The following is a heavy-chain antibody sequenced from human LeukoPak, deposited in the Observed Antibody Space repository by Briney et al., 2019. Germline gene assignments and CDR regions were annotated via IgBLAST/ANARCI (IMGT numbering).Heavy chain of an antibody. J-gene: IGHJ3*02. CDR1: GFTVSSNY. CDR3: ARAYDFWSGERGNASDI. Sequence: GGSLRLSCAASGFTVSSNYMSWVRQAPGKGLEWVSVIYSGGSTYYADSVKGRFTISGDNSKNTLYLQMNSLRAEDTAVYYCARAYDFWSGERGNASDIWGQGTMVTVSS. V-gene: IGHV3-66*02. CDR2: IYSGGST. D-gene: IGHD3-3*01.